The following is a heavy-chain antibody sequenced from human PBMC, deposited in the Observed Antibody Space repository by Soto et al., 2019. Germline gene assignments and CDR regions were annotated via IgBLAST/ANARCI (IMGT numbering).Heavy chain of an antibody. CDR2: INHSGST. CDR3: ARWGIVVVPAAKRRGDY. D-gene: IGHD2-2*01. V-gene: IGHV4-34*01. Sequence: QVQLQQWGAGLLKPSETLSLTCAVYGGSFSGYYWSWIRQPPGKGLEWIGEINHSGSTNYNPSLKRRVTISGHTYKNRFSLKRRSVTAADTAVYYCARWGIVVVPAAKRRGDYWGQGTLVTVS. CDR1: GGSFSGYY. J-gene: IGHJ4*02.